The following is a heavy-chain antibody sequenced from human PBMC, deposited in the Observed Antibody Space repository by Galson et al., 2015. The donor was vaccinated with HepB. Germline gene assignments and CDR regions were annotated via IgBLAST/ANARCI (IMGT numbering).Heavy chain of an antibody. J-gene: IGHJ6*03. D-gene: IGHD1-1*01. CDR2: IIPIFGTA. V-gene: IGHV1-69*13. Sequence: SVKVSCKATGGTFSRYAISWVRQAPGQGLEWMGGIIPIFGTANYAQKFQGRVTITADESTSTAYMELSSLRSEDTAVYYCARGDDSSGGMDVWGKGTTVTVSS. CDR1: GGTFSRYA. CDR3: ARGDDSSGGMDV.